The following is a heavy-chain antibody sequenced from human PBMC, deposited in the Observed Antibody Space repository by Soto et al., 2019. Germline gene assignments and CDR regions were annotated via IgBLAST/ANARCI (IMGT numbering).Heavy chain of an antibody. J-gene: IGHJ4*02. D-gene: IGHD3-22*01. CDR2: ISAYNGNT. Sequence: QVQLVQSGAEVKKPGASVKVSCKASGYTFTSYGISWVRQAPGQGLEWMGWISAYNGNTNYAQKLQGRVTMTTDTTKRTAYMELRSLRSDDTAVYYCARGGHDYYDRVFLRYLGPGTLVTVSS. CDR1: GYTFTSYG. CDR3: ARGGHDYYDRVFLRY. V-gene: IGHV1-18*01.